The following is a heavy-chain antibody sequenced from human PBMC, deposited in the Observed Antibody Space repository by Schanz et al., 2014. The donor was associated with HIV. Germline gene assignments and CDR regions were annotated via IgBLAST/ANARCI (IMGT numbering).Heavy chain of an antibody. D-gene: IGHD3-22*01. CDR1: GFTFSSYW. J-gene: IGHJ3*02. V-gene: IGHV3-7*01. Sequence: EVQLLESGGDLVQPGGSLRLSCAASGFTFSSYWMSWVRQAPGKGLEWVANIKQDGSEKYYVDSVKGRFTISRDNAKNSLYLQMNSLRAEDTAVYYCARVDGNYYASTGGAFDIWGQGTMVTVSA. CDR2: IKQDGSEK. CDR3: ARVDGNYYASTGGAFDI.